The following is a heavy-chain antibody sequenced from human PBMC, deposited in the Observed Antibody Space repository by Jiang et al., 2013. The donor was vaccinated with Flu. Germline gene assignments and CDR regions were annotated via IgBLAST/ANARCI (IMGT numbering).Heavy chain of an antibody. V-gene: IGHV4-61*02. Sequence: YGPGLVKPSQTLSLTCTVSGGSISSGSYYWSWIRQPAGKGLEWIGRIYTSGSTNYNPSLKSRVTISVDTSKNQFSLKLSSVTAADTAVYYCARVPDIIVVVPAANGDIWGQGTMVTVSS. CDR2: IYTSGST. CDR3: ARVPDIIVVVPAANGDI. CDR1: GGSISSGSYY. J-gene: IGHJ3*02. D-gene: IGHD2-2*01.